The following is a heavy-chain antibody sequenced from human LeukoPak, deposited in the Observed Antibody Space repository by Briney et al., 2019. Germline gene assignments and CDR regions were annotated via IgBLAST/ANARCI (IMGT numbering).Heavy chain of an antibody. J-gene: IGHJ4*02. V-gene: IGHV1-18*01. CDR1: GGTFSSYA. D-gene: IGHD5-24*01. CDR3: ARDAHKMATILPSY. CDR2: ISAYNGNT. Sequence: GASVKVSCKASGGTFSSYAISWVRQAPGQGLEWMGWISAYNGNTNYAQKLQGRVTMTTDTSTSTAYMELRSLRSDDTAVYYCARDAHKMATILPSYWGQGTLVTVSS.